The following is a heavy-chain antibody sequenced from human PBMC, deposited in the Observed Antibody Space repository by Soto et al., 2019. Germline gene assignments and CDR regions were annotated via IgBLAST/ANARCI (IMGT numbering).Heavy chain of an antibody. J-gene: IGHJ4*02. Sequence: SETLSLTCAVSGYSISSGYYWGWIRQPPGKGLEWLGTTYYGASSYYNPSLRSRITILLDASTNQLSLKLSSVTAADTAVYFCVRVAGSASWYETDSWGQGILVTVSS. CDR1: GYSISSGYY. V-gene: IGHV4-38-2*01. D-gene: IGHD6-13*01. CDR2: TYYGASS. CDR3: VRVAGSASWYETDS.